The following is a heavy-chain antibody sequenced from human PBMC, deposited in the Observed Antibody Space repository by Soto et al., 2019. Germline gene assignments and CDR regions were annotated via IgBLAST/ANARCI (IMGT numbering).Heavy chain of an antibody. CDR2: IYYSGSA. Sequence: SETLSLTCSVSGGSISSSIYYWGWIRQPPGKGLEWIGSIYYSGSAYYSPSLKSRVTISVDTSKNQFSLKLSSVTAADTAVYYCAREGHNWNYVDYWGQGSVVTVSS. CDR1: GGSISSSIYY. D-gene: IGHD1-20*01. V-gene: IGHV4-39*07. CDR3: AREGHNWNYVDY. J-gene: IGHJ4*02.